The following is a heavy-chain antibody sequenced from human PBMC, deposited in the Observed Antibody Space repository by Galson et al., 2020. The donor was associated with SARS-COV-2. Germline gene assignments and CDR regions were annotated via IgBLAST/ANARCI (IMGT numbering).Heavy chain of an antibody. V-gene: IGHV3-48*02. Sequence: GESLKISCAASGFTFSSYSMNWVRQAPGKGLEWVSYISSSSSTIYYADSVKGRFTISRDNAKNSLYLQMNSLRDEDTAVYYCASTGAGSYYGSSGYCHDGYFDYWGQGTMVTVSS. CDR1: GFTFSSYS. CDR2: ISSSSSTI. CDR3: ASTGAGSYYGSSGYCHDGYFDY. D-gene: IGHD3-22*01. J-gene: IGHJ4*02.